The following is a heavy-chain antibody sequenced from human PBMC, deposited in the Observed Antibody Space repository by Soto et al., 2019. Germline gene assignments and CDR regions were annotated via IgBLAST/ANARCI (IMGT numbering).Heavy chain of an antibody. Sequence: ASVKVSCKASGYTFTSYGISWVRQAPGQGLKWMGWISAYNGNTNYAQKLQGRVTMTTDTSTSTAYMELRSLRSDDTAVYYCAREYREYYYDSSGYYPSAFDIWGQGTMVTVSS. J-gene: IGHJ3*02. D-gene: IGHD3-22*01. CDR2: ISAYNGNT. CDR1: GYTFTSYG. V-gene: IGHV1-18*01. CDR3: AREYREYYYDSSGYYPSAFDI.